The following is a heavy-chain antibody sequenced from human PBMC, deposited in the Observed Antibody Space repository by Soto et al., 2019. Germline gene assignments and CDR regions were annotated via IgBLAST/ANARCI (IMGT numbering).Heavy chain of an antibody. V-gene: IGHV4-39*01. Sequence: QLQLQESGPGLVKPSETLSLTCTVSGGSISSSSYYWGWIRQPPGKGLEWIGSIYYSGSTYYNPYLKSQVTISVDTSKNQFSLKLSSVTAADTAVYYCAVNYYYDSSGYYYALNWFDPWGQGTLVTVSS. CDR1: GGSISSSSYY. CDR2: IYYSGST. CDR3: AVNYYYDSSGYYYALNWFDP. J-gene: IGHJ5*02. D-gene: IGHD3-22*01.